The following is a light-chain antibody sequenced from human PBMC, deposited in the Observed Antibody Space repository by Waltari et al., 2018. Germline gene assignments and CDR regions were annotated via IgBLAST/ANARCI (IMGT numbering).Light chain of an antibody. CDR3: QQRSNWPPS. V-gene: IGKV3-11*01. J-gene: IGKJ4*01. CDR1: QSVYIY. CDR2: DAS. Sequence: EIALTQSPATLSLSPGERATLSCRANQSVYIYLAWYPHKPGQAPRLLIYDASDRSTGIPARFSGSGSGTDFPLTISSLEPEDFAVYYCQQRSNWPPSFGGGTKVEIK.